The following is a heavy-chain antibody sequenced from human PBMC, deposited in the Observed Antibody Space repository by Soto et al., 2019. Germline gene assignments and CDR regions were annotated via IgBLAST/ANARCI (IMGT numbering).Heavy chain of an antibody. V-gene: IGHV3-7*01. CDR1: GFTFSTYW. Sequence: GGSLRLSCAASGFTFSTYWMDWVRQTPGKGLEWVANINQDGSEKNYVDSVKGRFTIYRDNAKNSLYLQMSSLTAEDSALYYCSRSLDSWGQGTLVTVSS. CDR3: SRSLDS. CDR2: INQDGSEK. J-gene: IGHJ4*02.